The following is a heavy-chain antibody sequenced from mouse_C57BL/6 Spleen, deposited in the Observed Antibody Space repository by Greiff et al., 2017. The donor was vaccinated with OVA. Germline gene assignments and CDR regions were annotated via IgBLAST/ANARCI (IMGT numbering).Heavy chain of an antibody. J-gene: IGHJ2*01. V-gene: IGHV5-4*03. D-gene: IGHD3-3*01. Sequence: EVKLMESGGGLVKPGGSLKLSCAASGFTFSSYAMSWVRQTPEKRLEWVATISDGGSYTYYPDNVKGRFTISRDNAKNNLYLQMSHLKSEDTAMYYCARGGAGVYYFDYWGQGTTLTVSS. CDR1: GFTFSSYA. CDR3: ARGGAGVYYFDY. CDR2: ISDGGSYT.